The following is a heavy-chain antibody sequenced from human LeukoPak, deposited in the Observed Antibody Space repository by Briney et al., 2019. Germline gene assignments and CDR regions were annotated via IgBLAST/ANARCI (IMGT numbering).Heavy chain of an antibody. CDR3: ARRARGYYYYMDV. CDR2: IISSGSTI. V-gene: IGHV3-11*04. J-gene: IGHJ6*03. Sequence: GGSLTLSCAASGFTFSDYYMSWIRQAPGKGLEWVSYIISSGSTIYYADSVKGRFTISRDNAKTSLYLQMNSLRAEDPAVYYCARRARGYYYYMDVWGKGTTVTVSS. D-gene: IGHD3-10*01. CDR1: GFTFSDYY.